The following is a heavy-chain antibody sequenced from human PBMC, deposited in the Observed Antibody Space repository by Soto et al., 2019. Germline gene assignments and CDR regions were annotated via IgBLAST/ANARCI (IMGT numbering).Heavy chain of an antibody. CDR2: ISGSGGST. CDR3: ARTVRGYSGYDYYYYYYMDV. V-gene: IGHV3-23*01. Sequence: GGSLRLSCAAYEVSFRSYAMSWVRQATGKGLEWVPAISGSGGSTYYADSVKGRFTISRDNSKNTLYLQMNSLRAEDTAVYYCARTVRGYSGYDYYYYYYMDVWGKGT. J-gene: IGHJ6*03. D-gene: IGHD5-12*01. CDR1: EVSFRSYA.